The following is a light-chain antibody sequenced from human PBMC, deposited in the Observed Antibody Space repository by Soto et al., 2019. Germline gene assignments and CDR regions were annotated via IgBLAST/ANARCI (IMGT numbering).Light chain of an antibody. CDR2: DAS. CDR1: RQFRGL. CDR3: QQHSNCPPIT. J-gene: IGKJ1*01. V-gene: IGKV3-11*01. Sequence: VLKPSPLSPSLSPGVRTTFSCRASRQFRGLLAFYQQKPGQAPRLLLFDASNRATGMAARFSGSGSWTKVILTTSSLQPEDYAVSYCQQHSNCPPITFGQGTKVAIK.